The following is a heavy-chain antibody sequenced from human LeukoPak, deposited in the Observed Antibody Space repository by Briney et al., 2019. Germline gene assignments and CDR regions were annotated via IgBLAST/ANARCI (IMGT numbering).Heavy chain of an antibody. CDR1: GFTFSSFG. Sequence: GGSLRLSCAASGFTFSSFGINWVRQAPGEGLEWLSYISPSSSTIYYADSVKGRFTISRDNARNSLYLQMSSLRDEDTAVYYCARERTAFDIWGQGTQVTVSS. J-gene: IGHJ3*02. CDR3: ARERTAFDI. V-gene: IGHV3-48*02. CDR2: ISPSSSTI.